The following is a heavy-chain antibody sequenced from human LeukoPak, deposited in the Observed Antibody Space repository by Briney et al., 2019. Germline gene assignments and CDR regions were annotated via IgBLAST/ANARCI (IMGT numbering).Heavy chain of an antibody. V-gene: IGHV3-23*01. Sequence: GGSLRLSCAASGFTFSDFAMTWVRQAPGKGLEWVSSTAPVHYADSVKGRFTISRDDSKNTLFLQMNSLRAEDTAIYYCAKDSFSYNGIFDALDVWGQGTMVTVSS. CDR2: STAPV. J-gene: IGHJ3*01. CDR1: GFTFSDFA. D-gene: IGHD2-8*01. CDR3: AKDSFSYNGIFDALDV.